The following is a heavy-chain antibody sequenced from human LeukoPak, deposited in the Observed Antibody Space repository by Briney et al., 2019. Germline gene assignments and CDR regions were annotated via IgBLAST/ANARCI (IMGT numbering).Heavy chain of an antibody. J-gene: IGHJ4*02. CDR2: ISGSGGST. CDR3: AKNTLLWFGELLG. D-gene: IGHD3-10*01. CDR1: GFTFSSYA. V-gene: IGHV3-23*01. Sequence: GGSLRLSCAASGFTFSSYAMSWVRQAPGKGLEWVSAISGSGGSTYYADSVKGRFTISRDNSKNTLYPQMNSLRAEDTAVYYCAKNTLLWFGELLGWGQGTLVTVSS.